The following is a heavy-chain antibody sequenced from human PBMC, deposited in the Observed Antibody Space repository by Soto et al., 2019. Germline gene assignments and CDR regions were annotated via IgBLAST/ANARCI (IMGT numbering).Heavy chain of an antibody. J-gene: IGHJ4*02. V-gene: IGHV1-3*01. Sequence: QVHLVQSGAEVRKPGASVKVSCKASGYTFSSYAMHWVRQAPGQRLEWMGWINAGYGNTKSSQKFQARVTISRDTSASTAYMALTSLRSEDTAVHYCARDTGDGTFDFWGQGTLVTVSS. CDR3: ARDTGDGTFDF. CDR2: INAGYGNT. CDR1: GYTFSSYA. D-gene: IGHD7-27*01.